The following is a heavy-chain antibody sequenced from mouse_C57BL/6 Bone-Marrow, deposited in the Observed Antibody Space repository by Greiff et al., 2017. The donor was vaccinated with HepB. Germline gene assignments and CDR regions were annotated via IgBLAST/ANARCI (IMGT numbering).Heavy chain of an antibody. CDR2: ILPGSGST. D-gene: IGHD1-1*01. V-gene: IGHV1-9*01. Sequence: QVQLKQSGAELMKPGASVKLSCKATGYTFTGYWIEWVKQRPGHGLEWIGEILPGSGSTNYNEKFKGKATFTADTSSNTAYMQLSSLTTEDSAIYYCARFYYYGSSYGWYFDVWGTGTTVTVSS. CDR1: GYTFTGYW. J-gene: IGHJ1*03. CDR3: ARFYYYGSSYGWYFDV.